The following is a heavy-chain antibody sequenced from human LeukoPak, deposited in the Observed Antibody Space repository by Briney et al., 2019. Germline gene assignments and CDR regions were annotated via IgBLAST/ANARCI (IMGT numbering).Heavy chain of an antibody. D-gene: IGHD6-19*01. CDR1: GFTFSSYW. J-gene: IGHJ3*02. V-gene: IGHV3-7*03. Sequence: TGGSLRLSCAASGFTFSSYWMSWVRQAPGKGLEWVANIKQDGSERYYVDSVRGRFTISRDNAKNPLYLQMNSLRAEDTAVYYCARDPYSSGLLTFDIWGHGTMVTVSS. CDR2: IKQDGSER. CDR3: ARDPYSSGLLTFDI.